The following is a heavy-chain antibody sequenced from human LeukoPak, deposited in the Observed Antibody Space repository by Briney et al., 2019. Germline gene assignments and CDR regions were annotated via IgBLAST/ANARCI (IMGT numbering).Heavy chain of an antibody. D-gene: IGHD2-2*01. J-gene: IGHJ6*02. CDR2: IYYSGST. CDR1: GGSISSGGYY. Sequence: SQTLSLTCTVSGGSISSGGYYWSWIRQHPGKGLEWIGYIYYSGSTYYNPSLKSRVTISVDTSKNQFSLKLSSVTAADTAVYYCARDFPYCSSTSCSGMDVWGQGTPVTVSS. V-gene: IGHV4-31*03. CDR3: ARDFPYCSSTSCSGMDV.